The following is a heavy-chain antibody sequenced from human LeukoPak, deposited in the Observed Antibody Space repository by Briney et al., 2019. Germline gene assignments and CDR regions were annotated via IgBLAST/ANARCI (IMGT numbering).Heavy chain of an antibody. Sequence: GGSLRLSCAASGFTFSSYAMSWVRQAPGKGLEWVSAISGSGSSTYYADSVKGRFTISRDNSKNTLYLQMNSLRAEDTALYYCAKLGGYGDYARWGQGTLVTVSS. CDR3: AKLGGYGDYAR. V-gene: IGHV3-23*01. J-gene: IGHJ4*02. D-gene: IGHD4-17*01. CDR2: ISGSGSST. CDR1: GFTFSSYA.